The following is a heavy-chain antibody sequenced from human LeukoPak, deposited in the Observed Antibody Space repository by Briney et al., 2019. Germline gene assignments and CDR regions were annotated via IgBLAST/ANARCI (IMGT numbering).Heavy chain of an antibody. D-gene: IGHD2-15*01. CDR2: ISSSSYI. J-gene: IGHJ6*03. CDR3: ARDALGYCSGGSCYSPTYYYMDV. V-gene: IGHV3-21*01. Sequence: GGSLSLSCAASGFTLSSYSMNWVRQAPGKGLEWVSSISSSSYIYYADSVKGRFTISRDNAKNSLYLPMNRLRAEDTAVYYCARDALGYCSGGSCYSPTYYYMDVWSKGTTVTV. CDR1: GFTLSSYS.